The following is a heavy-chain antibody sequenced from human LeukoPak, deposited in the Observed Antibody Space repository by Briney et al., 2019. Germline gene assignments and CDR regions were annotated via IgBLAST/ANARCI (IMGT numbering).Heavy chain of an antibody. V-gene: IGHV3-48*01. J-gene: IGHJ4*02. CDR3: AKERDGYNSGTNYFDY. Sequence: GGSLRLSCAASGFTFTSYSMNWVRQAPGKGLEWVSCISSSGSTIYYVDSVKGRFTISRDNAKNSLYLQMNSLRAEDTAVYYCAKERDGYNSGTNYFDYWGQGTLVTVSS. CDR1: GFTFTSYS. D-gene: IGHD5-24*01. CDR2: ISSSGSTI.